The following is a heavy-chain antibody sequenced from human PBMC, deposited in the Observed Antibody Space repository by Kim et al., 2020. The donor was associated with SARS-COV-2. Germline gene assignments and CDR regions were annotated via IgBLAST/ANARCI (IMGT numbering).Heavy chain of an antibody. V-gene: IGHV4-39*01. Sequence: SGTLSLTCTVSGGSISSSSYYWGWIRQPPGKGLEWIGSIYYSGSTYYNPSLKSRVTISVDTSKNQFSLKLSSVTAADTAVYYCARHLSGGRYYFYGMDVWGQGTTVTVSS. D-gene: IGHD3-10*01. CDR3: ARHLSGGRYYFYGMDV. J-gene: IGHJ6*02. CDR2: IYYSGST. CDR1: GGSISSSSYY.